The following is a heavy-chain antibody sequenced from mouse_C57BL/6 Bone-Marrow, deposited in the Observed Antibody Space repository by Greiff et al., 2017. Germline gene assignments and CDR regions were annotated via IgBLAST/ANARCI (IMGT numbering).Heavy chain of an antibody. J-gene: IGHJ2*01. Sequence: EVKLMESGAELVRPGASVKLSCTASGFNIKDDYMHWVKQRPEQGLAWIGWIDPENGDTEYASKFPGKATITADTSSNTAYLQLSSLTSEDTAVYYCTTGAITTVVATRYYFDYWGQGTTLTVSS. CDR3: TTGAITTVVATRYYFDY. D-gene: IGHD1-1*01. CDR1: GFNIKDDY. V-gene: IGHV14-4*01. CDR2: IDPENGDT.